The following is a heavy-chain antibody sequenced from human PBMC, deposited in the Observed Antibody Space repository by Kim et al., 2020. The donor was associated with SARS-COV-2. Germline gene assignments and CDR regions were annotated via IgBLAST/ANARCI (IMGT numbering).Heavy chain of an antibody. Sequence: SETLSLTCTVSGDSISSSSYYWAWIRQHPGKGLEWIGYIYYTGSTSYNPSLESRVAISIDTSNNQFSLTLNSVTAADTAVYYCARDRASITLDAFDVWGHGTMVAVSS. V-gene: IGHV4-31*03. J-gene: IGHJ3*01. CDR2: IYYTGST. CDR1: GDSISSSSYY. CDR3: ARDRASITLDAFDV. D-gene: IGHD1-20*01.